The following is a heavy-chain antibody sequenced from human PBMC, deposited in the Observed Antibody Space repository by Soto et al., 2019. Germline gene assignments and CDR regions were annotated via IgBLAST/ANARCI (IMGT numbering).Heavy chain of an antibody. J-gene: IGHJ4*02. Sequence: QSGGSLRLSCAASGFTFDDYAMHWVRQAPGKGLEWVSCISWNSGRIGYADSVKGRLTISRDKANKSLYLQMNSLRAEDTALYYCAKDIQGTTLTGLLXWGQRTRVTASX. CDR2: ISWNSGRI. CDR1: GFTFDDYA. D-gene: IGHD2-8*02. CDR3: AKDIQGTTLTGLLX. V-gene: IGHV3-9*01.